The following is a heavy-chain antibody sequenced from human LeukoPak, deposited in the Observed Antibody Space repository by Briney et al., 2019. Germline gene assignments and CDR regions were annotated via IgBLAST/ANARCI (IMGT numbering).Heavy chain of an antibody. Sequence: SETLSLTCTVSGGPISSYYWSWIRQPAGKGLEWIGRIYTSGSTNYNPSLKSRVTISVDKSKNQFSLKLSSVTAADTAVYYCARGRDGTGYSLDWFDSWGQGTLVTVSS. CDR2: IYTSGST. CDR3: ARGRDGTGYSLDWFDS. CDR1: GGPISSYY. D-gene: IGHD3-22*01. V-gene: IGHV4-4*07. J-gene: IGHJ5*01.